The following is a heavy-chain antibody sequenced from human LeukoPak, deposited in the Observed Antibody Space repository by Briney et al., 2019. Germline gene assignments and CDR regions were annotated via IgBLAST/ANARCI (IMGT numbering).Heavy chain of an antibody. CDR2: INHSGST. CDR1: GGSFSGYY. J-gene: IGHJ6*03. Sequence: SETLSLTCAVYGGSFSGYYWSWIRQPPGKGLEWIGEINHSGSTNYNPSLKSRVTISLDTSKNEFSLKLSSVTAADTAVYYCARVTGQFYFYYYMDVWGKGTTVTVSS. CDR3: ARVTGQFYFYYYMDV. V-gene: IGHV4-34*01. D-gene: IGHD7-27*01.